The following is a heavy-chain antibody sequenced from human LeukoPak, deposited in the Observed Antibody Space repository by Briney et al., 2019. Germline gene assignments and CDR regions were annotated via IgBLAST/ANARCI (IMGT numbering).Heavy chain of an antibody. CDR2: IYYSGST. CDR3: ARVHGDYLDY. D-gene: IGHD4-17*01. Sequence: SETLSHTCTVSGGSISSYYWSWIRLPPGKGLEYIGYIYYSGSTNYNPSLKSRVTISVDASKNQFSLKLTSVTPADTAVYYCARVHGDYLDYWGQGTLVTVSS. V-gene: IGHV4-59*01. J-gene: IGHJ4*02. CDR1: GGSISSYY.